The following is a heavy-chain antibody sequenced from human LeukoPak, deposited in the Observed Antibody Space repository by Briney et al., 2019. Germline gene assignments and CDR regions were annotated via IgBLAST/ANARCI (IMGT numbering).Heavy chain of an antibody. V-gene: IGHV1-69*13. CDR3: ARNTGYSSSWYADY. CDR2: IIPMFGTA. Sequence: SVKVSCTASGGTFSSYAISWVRQAPGQGLEWMGGIIPMFGTANYAQKFQGRVTITADESTSTAYMELSSLRSEDTAVYYCARNTGYSSSWYADYWGQGTLVTVSS. CDR1: GGTFSSYA. J-gene: IGHJ4*02. D-gene: IGHD6-13*01.